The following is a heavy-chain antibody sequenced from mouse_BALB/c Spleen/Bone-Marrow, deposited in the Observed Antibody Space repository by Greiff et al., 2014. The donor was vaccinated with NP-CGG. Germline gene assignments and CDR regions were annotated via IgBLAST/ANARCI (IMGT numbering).Heavy chain of an antibody. CDR3: ARPRQLGLPYYFDY. V-gene: IGHV1-14*01. CDR2: INPYNDGT. CDR1: GYTFTSYV. D-gene: IGHD3-2*01. J-gene: IGHJ2*01. Sequence: VQLKESGPELVKPGASVKMSCKASGYTFTSYVMQWVKQKPGQGLEWIGYINPYNDGTKYNEKFKGKATLTSDKSSSTAYMELSSLTSEDSAVYYRARPRQLGLPYYFDYWGQGTTLTVSS.